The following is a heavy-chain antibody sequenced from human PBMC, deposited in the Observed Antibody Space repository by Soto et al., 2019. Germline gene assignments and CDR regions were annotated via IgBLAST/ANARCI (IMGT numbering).Heavy chain of an antibody. CDR2: IWYDGSNK. V-gene: IGHV3-30*02. CDR3: AKDHGSGWYQVFDY. CDR1: GFTFRSYG. D-gene: IGHD6-19*01. J-gene: IGHJ4*02. Sequence: PGGSLRLSCAASGFTFRSYGMHWVRQAPGKGLEWVAVIWYDGSNKYYADSVKGRFTISRDKSKNTLSLQMNSLRAEDTALYYCAKDHGSGWYQVFDYWGPGTLVTVSS.